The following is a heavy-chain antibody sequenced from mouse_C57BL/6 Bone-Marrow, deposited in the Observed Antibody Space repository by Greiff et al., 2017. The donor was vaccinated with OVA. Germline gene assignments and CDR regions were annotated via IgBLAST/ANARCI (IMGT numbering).Heavy chain of an antibody. Sequence: EVHLVESGGGLVQSGRSLRRSCGTSGFTFSAFYMEWVRQAPGKGLGWIAASRNKANDYTTEYSASVKGRFIVSRDTSQSIRYLQMNALRAEDTAIDDCARDDYYWYVDVGGTGTTVTVSS. J-gene: IGHJ1*03. CDR2: SRNKANDYTT. V-gene: IGHV7-1*01. CDR3: ARDDYYWYVDV. CDR1: GFTFSAFY.